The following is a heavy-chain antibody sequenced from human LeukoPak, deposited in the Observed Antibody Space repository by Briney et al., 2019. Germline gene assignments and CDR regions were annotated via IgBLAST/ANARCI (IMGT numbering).Heavy chain of an antibody. V-gene: IGHV3-23*01. D-gene: IGHD1-26*01. Sequence: GGSLRLSCTASGFAFSTYAMSWVRQAPGKGLEWVSGISGSGGSTYYADSVKGRFTISRDNSKNTLYLQMNSLGADDTAVYFCAKVVGITPKYYFDYWGQGTLVTVSS. CDR3: AKVVGITPKYYFDY. J-gene: IGHJ4*02. CDR1: GFAFSTYA. CDR2: ISGSGGST.